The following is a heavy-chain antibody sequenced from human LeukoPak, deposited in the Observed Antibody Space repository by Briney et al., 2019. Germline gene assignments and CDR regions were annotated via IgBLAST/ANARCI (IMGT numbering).Heavy chain of an antibody. CDR1: GGSMNDYY. D-gene: IGHD2-21*01. CDR2: IYYSGGT. CDR3: ARRSIARGKVDVIVFDY. Sequence: ASETLSLTCTVSGGSMNDYYWSWFRQPPGKGLEWIGYIYYSGGTNSNPSLKSRVTMSVDTSKNQFSLKVRSVTAADTSVYYCARRSIARGKVDVIVFDYWGQGALVTVSS. V-gene: IGHV4-59*08. J-gene: IGHJ4*02.